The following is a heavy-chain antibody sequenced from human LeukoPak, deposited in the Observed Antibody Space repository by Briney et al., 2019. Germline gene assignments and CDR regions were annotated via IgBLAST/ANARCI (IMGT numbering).Heavy chain of an antibody. V-gene: IGHV3-21*01. CDR2: ISSCSSYI. CDR1: GFTFSNYS. Sequence: GGSLRLSCAASGFTFSNYSMNWVRQAPGKGLEWVSSISSCSSYIYYADSVKGRFTISRDNSKNTLYLQMNSLRAEDTAVYYCATDQGIYWGQGTLVTVSS. CDR3: ATDQGIY. J-gene: IGHJ4*02.